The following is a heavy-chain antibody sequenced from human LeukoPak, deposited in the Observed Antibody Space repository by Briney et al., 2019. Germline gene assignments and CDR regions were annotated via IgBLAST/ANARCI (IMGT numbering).Heavy chain of an antibody. CDR3: AKVGGRGKYFDAFDI. V-gene: IGHV3-23*01. CDR2: IGGSNGNT. J-gene: IGHJ3*02. CDR1: GFTFSSYA. Sequence: PGGSLRLSCAASGFTFSSYAMSWVRQAPGKGLEWVSAIGGSNGNTFYADSVKGRFTISRDNSKNTLYLQMSSLRAEDTAVYYCAKVGGRGKYFDAFDIWGQGTMLTVSS. D-gene: IGHD2/OR15-2a*01.